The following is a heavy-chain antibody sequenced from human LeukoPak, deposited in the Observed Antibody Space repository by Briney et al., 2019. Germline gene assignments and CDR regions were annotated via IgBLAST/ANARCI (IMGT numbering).Heavy chain of an antibody. J-gene: IGHJ5*02. CDR3: ARWGSGWDHWFDP. CDR1: GGSISSHY. CDR2: FYYGGTT. D-gene: IGHD6-19*01. Sequence: SETLSLTCTVSGGSISSHYWSWIRQPPGKGLEWIGYFYYGGTTNYNPSLKSRVTISLDTSKNQFSLKLNSVTAADTAVYYCARWGSGWDHWFDPWGQGTLVTVSS. V-gene: IGHV4-59*08.